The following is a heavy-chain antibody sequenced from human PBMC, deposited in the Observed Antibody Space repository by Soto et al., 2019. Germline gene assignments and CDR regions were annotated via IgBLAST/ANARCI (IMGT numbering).Heavy chain of an antibody. V-gene: IGHV3-23*01. D-gene: IGHD5-18*01. Sequence: EVQLLESGGGLVQPGGSLRLSCAASGFTFSSYAMSWVRQAPGKGLEWVSAISGSGGSTYYADSVKGRFTISRDNFKSTLYLQMNSLRAEDTVVYYCAVLPFLTAMVTYFDYLGQGTVVTVSS. CDR3: AVLPFLTAMVTYFDY. J-gene: IGHJ4*02. CDR1: GFTFSSYA. CDR2: ISGSGGST.